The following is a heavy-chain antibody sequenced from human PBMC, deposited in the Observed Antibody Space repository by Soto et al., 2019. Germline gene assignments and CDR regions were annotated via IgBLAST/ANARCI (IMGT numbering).Heavy chain of an antibody. CDR1: GFTFSSYW. V-gene: IGHV3-74*01. CDR3: ARDPRIYGDYFYYYGMDV. Sequence: GGSLRLSXAASGFTFSSYWMHWVRQAPGKGLVWVSRINSDGSSTSYADSVKGRFTISRDNAKNTLYLQMNSLRAEDTAVYYCARDPRIYGDYFYYYGMDVWGQGTTVTVSS. D-gene: IGHD4-17*01. CDR2: INSDGSST. J-gene: IGHJ6*02.